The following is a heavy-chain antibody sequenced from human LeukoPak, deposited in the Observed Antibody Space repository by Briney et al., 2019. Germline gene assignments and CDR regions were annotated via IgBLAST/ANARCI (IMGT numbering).Heavy chain of an antibody. CDR2: IYWDDDK. V-gene: IGHV2-5*08. Sequence: TLSLTCTVSGGSISSYYWSWIRQPPGKALEWLALIYWDDDKRYSPSLWSRLTITKDTSKNQVVLTMTNVDPVDTATYYCAHRSGSGTYYVEAWGQGTLVIVSS. CDR1: GGSISSYYW. D-gene: IGHD3-10*01. CDR3: AHRSGSGTYYVEA. J-gene: IGHJ1*01.